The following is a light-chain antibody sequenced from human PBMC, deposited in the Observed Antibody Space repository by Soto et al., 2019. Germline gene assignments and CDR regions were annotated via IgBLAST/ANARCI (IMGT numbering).Light chain of an antibody. CDR2: DVN. CDR3: TSYASGSSHVV. Sequence: QSALTQPASVSGSPGQSITLSCTGTSSDIGGYDYVSWYQRHPGKAPKLIIYDVNNRPSGVSNRFSGSKSGNTAPLTTSGLQAEDEADYYCTSYASGSSHVVFGGGTKLTVL. J-gene: IGLJ2*01. V-gene: IGLV2-14*01. CDR1: SSDIGGYDY.